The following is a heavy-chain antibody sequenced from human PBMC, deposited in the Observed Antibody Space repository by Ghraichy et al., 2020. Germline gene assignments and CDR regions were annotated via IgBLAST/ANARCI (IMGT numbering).Heavy chain of an antibody. CDR2: IYYSGST. D-gene: IGHD3-3*01. J-gene: IGHJ5*02. V-gene: IGHV4-39*01. CDR3: ATVPDCITIFGVVNCFNWFDP. CDR1: GGSISSSSYY. Sequence: SETLSLTCTVSGGSISSSSYYWGWIRQPPGKGLEWIGSIYYSGSTYYNPSLKSRVTISVDTSKNQFSLKLSSVTAADTAVYYCATVPDCITIFGVVNCFNWFDPWGQGTLVTVSS.